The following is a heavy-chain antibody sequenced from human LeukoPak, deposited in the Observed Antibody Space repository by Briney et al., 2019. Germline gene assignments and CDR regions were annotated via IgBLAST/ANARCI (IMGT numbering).Heavy chain of an antibody. Sequence: SETLSLTCTVSGGSISSYYWSWIRQPPGKGLEWIGNIYYRGGTNYNPSLKSRLTISVDTSKNQFSLKLSSVTAADTAVYYCATSKLQLFPFDYWGQGALVTVSS. CDR2: IYYRGGT. V-gene: IGHV4-59*08. CDR1: GGSISSYY. D-gene: IGHD3-10*01. J-gene: IGHJ4*02. CDR3: ATSKLQLFPFDY.